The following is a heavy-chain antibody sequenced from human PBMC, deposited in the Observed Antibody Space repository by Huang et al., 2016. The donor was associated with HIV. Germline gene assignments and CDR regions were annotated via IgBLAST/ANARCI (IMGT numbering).Heavy chain of an antibody. CDR1: GFTFATYG. D-gene: IGHD6-13*01. CDR3: AKIPPLHANLATSGPGPVDY. V-gene: IGHV3-30*02. Sequence: QVQLVESGGGVVQPGGSLRLSCAAYGFTFATYGMHWVRQAPGKGREWVAFIRSDATDKYYADAVKGRFTAARDNSKNTLFLHMNSLRPEDTALYYCAKIPPLHANLATSGPGPVDYWGQGTLVTVSS. J-gene: IGHJ4*02. CDR2: IRSDATDK.